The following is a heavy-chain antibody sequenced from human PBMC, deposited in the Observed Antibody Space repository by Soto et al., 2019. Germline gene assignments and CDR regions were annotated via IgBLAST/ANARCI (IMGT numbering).Heavy chain of an antibody. CDR1: GGSISSYY. CDR2: IYYSGST. J-gene: IGHJ4*02. D-gene: IGHD5-18*01. Sequence: SETLSLTCTVSGGSISSYYWSWIRQPPGKGLEWIGYIYYSGSTNYNPSLKSRVTISVDTSKNQFSLKLSSVTAADTAVYYCARFEWYSYGQRESDYWGQGTLVTVSS. V-gene: IGHV4-59*12. CDR3: ARFEWYSYGQRESDY.